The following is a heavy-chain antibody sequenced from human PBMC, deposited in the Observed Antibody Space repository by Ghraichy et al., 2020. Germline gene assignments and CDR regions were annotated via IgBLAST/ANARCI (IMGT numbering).Heavy chain of an antibody. J-gene: IGHJ4*02. V-gene: IGHV1-2*06. Sequence: ASVKVSCKASGYTFTGYYMHWVRQAPGQGLEWMGRINPNSGGTNYAQKFQGRVTMTRDTSISTAYMELSRLRSDDTAVYYCASRLVVPAAIGFDYWGQGTLVTVSS. CDR2: INPNSGGT. CDR1: GYTFTGYY. CDR3: ASRLVVPAAIGFDY. D-gene: IGHD2-2*02.